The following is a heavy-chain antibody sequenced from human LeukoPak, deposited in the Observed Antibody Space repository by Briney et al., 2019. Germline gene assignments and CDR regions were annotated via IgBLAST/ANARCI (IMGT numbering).Heavy chain of an antibody. D-gene: IGHD3-3*01. CDR3: ARGLYDFWSGYLYYYYYYMDV. J-gene: IGHJ6*03. CDR2: IYYSGST. Sequence: PSETLSLTCTVSGGSISSSSYYWGWIRQPPGKGLEWIGSIYYSGSTYYNPSLKSRVTISVDTSKNQFSLKLSSVTAADTAVYYCARGLYDFWSGYLYYYYYYMDVWGKGTTVTVSS. CDR1: GGSISSSSYY. V-gene: IGHV4-39*01.